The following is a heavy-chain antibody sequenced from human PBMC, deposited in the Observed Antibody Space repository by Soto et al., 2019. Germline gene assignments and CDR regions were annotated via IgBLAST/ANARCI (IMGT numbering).Heavy chain of an antibody. J-gene: IGHJ1*01. CDR2: IYYSGST. D-gene: IGHD3-3*01. CDR3: ASGQYYDFWSGNRPAEYFQH. V-gene: IGHV4-59*01. Sequence: SETLSLTYTVSGGSISSYYWSWIRQPPGKGLEWIGYIYYSGSTNYNPSLKSRVTMSVDTSKNQFSLKLSSVTAADTAVYYCASGQYYDFWSGNRPAEYFQHWGQGTLVTVSS. CDR1: GGSISSYY.